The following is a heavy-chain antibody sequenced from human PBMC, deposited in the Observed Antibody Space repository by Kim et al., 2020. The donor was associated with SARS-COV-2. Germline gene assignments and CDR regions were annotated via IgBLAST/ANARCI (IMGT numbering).Heavy chain of an antibody. J-gene: IGHJ5*02. V-gene: IGHV4-59*13. CDR2: IYYSGST. Sequence: SETLSLTCTVSGGSISSYYWSWIRQPPGKGLEWIGYIYYSGSTNYNPSLKSRVTISVDTSKNQFSLKLSSVTAADTAVYYCARSAFWNSGWFDPWGQGTLVTVSS. CDR1: GGSISSYY. CDR3: ARSAFWNSGWFDP. D-gene: IGHD1-7*01.